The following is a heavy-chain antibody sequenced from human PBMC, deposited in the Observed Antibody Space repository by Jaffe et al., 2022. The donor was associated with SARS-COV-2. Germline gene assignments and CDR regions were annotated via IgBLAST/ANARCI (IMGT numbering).Heavy chain of an antibody. CDR1: GFTFSSYG. D-gene: IGHD3-22*01. CDR3: AKDPSGDDSSGYFDY. J-gene: IGHJ4*02. CDR2: ISYDGSNK. Sequence: QVQLVESGGGVVQPGRSLRLSCAASGFTFSSYGMHWVRQAPGKGLEWVAVISYDGSNKYYADSVKGRFTISRDNSKNTLYLQMNSLRAEDTAVYYCAKDPSGDDSSGYFDYWGQGTLVTVSS. V-gene: IGHV3-30*18.